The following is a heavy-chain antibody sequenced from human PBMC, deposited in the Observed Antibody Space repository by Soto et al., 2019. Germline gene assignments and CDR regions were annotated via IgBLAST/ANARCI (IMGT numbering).Heavy chain of an antibody. J-gene: IGHJ4*02. D-gene: IGHD1-26*01. CDR3: AKEGEYSGSPIFDY. Sequence: PGGSLRSSCAASGVTFSSYGMHGVRQDPGKGLEWVTVISYDGSNKLYADSVKGRFTISRDNSKNTLYLQMNSLRAEDTAVYYCAKEGEYSGSPIFDYWGQGPLVTVSS. CDR2: ISYDGSNK. V-gene: IGHV3-30*18. CDR1: GVTFSSYG.